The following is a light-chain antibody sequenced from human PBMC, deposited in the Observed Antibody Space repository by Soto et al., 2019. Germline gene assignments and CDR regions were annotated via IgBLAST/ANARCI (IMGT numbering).Light chain of an antibody. CDR2: EVS. Sequence: QSVLTQPASVSGSPGQSITISCTGTSSDIGAYNYVSWYQQHPGKAPKLMLYEVSNRPSGVSIRFSGSKSGNTASLTISGRQAEDEADYYCNSYTSSSTLYVFGTGTKVTVL. CDR3: NSYTSSSTLYV. V-gene: IGLV2-14*01. J-gene: IGLJ1*01. CDR1: SSDIGAYNY.